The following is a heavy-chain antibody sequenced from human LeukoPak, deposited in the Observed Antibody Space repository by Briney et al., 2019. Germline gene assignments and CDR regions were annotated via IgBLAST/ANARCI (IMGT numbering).Heavy chain of an antibody. V-gene: IGHV3-23*01. D-gene: IGHD4-17*01. J-gene: IGHJ5*02. Sequence: GGSLRLSCAASGFTFSSYAMSWVRQAPGKGLEWVSAISGSGGSTYYADSVKGRFTISRDNSKSTLYLQMNSLRAEDTAVYYCAKPYTGDYSFWFDPWGQGTLVTVSS. CDR2: ISGSGGST. CDR3: AKPYTGDYSFWFDP. CDR1: GFTFSSYA.